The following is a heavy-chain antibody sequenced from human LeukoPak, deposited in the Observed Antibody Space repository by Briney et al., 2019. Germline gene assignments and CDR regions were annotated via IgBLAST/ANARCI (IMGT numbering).Heavy chain of an antibody. CDR1: GDSISTYY. J-gene: IGHJ4*02. CDR2: INHSGGT. D-gene: IGHD5-18*01. V-gene: IGHV4-34*01. CDR3: ARATPYSYGYNY. Sequence: PSETLSLTCIVSGDSISTYYWNWIRQPPGKGLEWIGEINHSGGTNYNPSLKSRVTISVDTSKNQFSLKLSSVTAADTAVYYCARATPYSYGYNYWGQGTLVTVSS.